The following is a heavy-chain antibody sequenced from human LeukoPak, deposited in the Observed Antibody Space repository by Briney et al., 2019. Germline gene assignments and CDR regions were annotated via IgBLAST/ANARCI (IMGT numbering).Heavy chain of an antibody. CDR1: GGSFSGYY. V-gene: IGHV4-34*01. Sequence: SETLSLTCAVYGGSFSGYYWSWIRQPPGKGLEWIGEINHSGSTNYNPSLKSRVTISVDTSKNQFSLKLSSVTAADTAVYYCARRPINIVGALDYWGQGTLVTVSS. CDR2: INHSGST. CDR3: ARRPINIVGALDY. D-gene: IGHD1-26*01. J-gene: IGHJ4*02.